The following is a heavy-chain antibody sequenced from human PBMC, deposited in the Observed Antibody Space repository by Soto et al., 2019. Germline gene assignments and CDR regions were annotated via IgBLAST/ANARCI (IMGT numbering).Heavy chain of an antibody. CDR2: ISGSGGST. J-gene: IGHJ4*02. CDR1: GFTFSTYA. Sequence: GGSLRLSCAASGFTFSTYAMSWVRQTPGKGLEWVSTISGSGGSTYYADSVKGRFTISRDNSKNTLYLQMNSLRAEDTAIYYCAKDMYYDILTGYSDDWGQGTLVTVSS. V-gene: IGHV3-23*01. D-gene: IGHD3-9*01. CDR3: AKDMYYDILTGYSDD.